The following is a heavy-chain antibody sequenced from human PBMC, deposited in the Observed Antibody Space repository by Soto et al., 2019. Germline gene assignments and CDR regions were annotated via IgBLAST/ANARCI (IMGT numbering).Heavy chain of an antibody. CDR2: ISGSGGST. V-gene: IGHV3-23*01. Sequence: PGGSLRLSCAASGFTFSSYAMSWVRQAPGKGLEWVSAISGSGGSTYYADSVKGRFTISRDNSKNTLYLQMNSLRAEDTAVYYCAKMSMPNHYYYYGMDVWGQGTTVTVSS. CDR1: GFTFSSYA. D-gene: IGHD2-2*01. CDR3: AKMSMPNHYYYYGMDV. J-gene: IGHJ6*01.